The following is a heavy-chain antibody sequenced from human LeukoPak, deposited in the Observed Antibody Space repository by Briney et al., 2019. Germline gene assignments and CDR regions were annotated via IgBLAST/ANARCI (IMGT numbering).Heavy chain of an antibody. CDR1: GFTFSSYA. Sequence: PGGSLRLSCAASGFTFSSYAMHWVRQAPGKGLEYVSAISSNRGSTYYANSVKGRFTISRDNSKNTLYLQMGSLRAEDMAVYYCARLGYYYYYMDVWGKGTTVTVSS. CDR2: ISSNRGST. J-gene: IGHJ6*03. V-gene: IGHV3-64*01. CDR3: ARLGYYYYYMDV. D-gene: IGHD7-27*01.